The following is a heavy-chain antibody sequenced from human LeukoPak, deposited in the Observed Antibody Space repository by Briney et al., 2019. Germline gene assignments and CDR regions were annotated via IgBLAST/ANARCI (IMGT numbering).Heavy chain of an antibody. V-gene: IGHV1-69*13. Sequence: ASVKVSCKASGGTFSSYTINWVRQAPGQGLEWMGGTIPVFGTANYVQKFQGRVTITADESTSTAYMELSSLRSEDTAVYYCARESIVVVPAAKFKNWFDPWGQGTLVTVSS. D-gene: IGHD2-2*01. CDR3: ARESIVVVPAAKFKNWFDP. CDR1: GGTFSSYT. CDR2: TIPVFGTA. J-gene: IGHJ5*02.